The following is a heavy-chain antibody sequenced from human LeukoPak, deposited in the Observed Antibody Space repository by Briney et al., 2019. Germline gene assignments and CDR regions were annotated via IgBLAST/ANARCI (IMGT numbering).Heavy chain of an antibody. J-gene: IGHJ3*02. CDR3: ARDGSGRWDDAFDI. D-gene: IGHD3-10*01. Sequence: GGSLRLSCAASGFTFSSYWMRWVRQAPGKGLEWVANIKQDGSEKYYVDSVKGRFTISRDNAKNSLYLQMNSLRAEDTAVYYCARDGSGRWDDAFDIWGQGTMVTVSS. V-gene: IGHV3-7*01. CDR1: GFTFSSYW. CDR2: IKQDGSEK.